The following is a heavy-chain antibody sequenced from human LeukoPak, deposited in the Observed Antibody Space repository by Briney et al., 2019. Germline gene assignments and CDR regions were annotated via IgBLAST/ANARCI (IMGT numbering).Heavy chain of an antibody. Sequence: GGSLRLSCTASGLTFSNYASTWVRQAPGKGLEWVSSITGSGRGTYYADSVKGRFSVSRDNSQNTVFLHMNSLRADDTALYYCSKDPNGDYVGAFDMWGPGTMVTVSS. CDR3: SKDPNGDYVGAFDM. D-gene: IGHD4-17*01. V-gene: IGHV3-23*01. CDR1: GLTFSNYA. J-gene: IGHJ3*02. CDR2: ITGSGRGT.